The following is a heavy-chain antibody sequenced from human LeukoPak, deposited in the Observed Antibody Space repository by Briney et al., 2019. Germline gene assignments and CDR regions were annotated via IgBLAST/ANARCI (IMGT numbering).Heavy chain of an antibody. D-gene: IGHD6-13*01. V-gene: IGHV4-59*12. CDR3: ARYSSTWPYWYFDL. CDR2: IHYSGST. CDR1: GGSISSYY. Sequence: SETLSLTCTVSGGSISSYYWSWIRQPPGKGLEWIGYIHYSGSTNYNPSLKSRVTISVDTSKNQFSLKLSSVTAADTAVYYCARYSSTWPYWYFDLWGRGTLVTVSS. J-gene: IGHJ2*01.